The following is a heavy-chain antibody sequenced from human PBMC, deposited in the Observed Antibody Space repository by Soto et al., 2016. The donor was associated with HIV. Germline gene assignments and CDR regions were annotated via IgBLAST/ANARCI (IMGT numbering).Heavy chain of an antibody. CDR2: TNWNGGST. CDR1: GFTFDDYG. V-gene: IGHV3-20*04. Sequence: EVQLVESGGGVVRPGGSLRLSCAASGFTFDDYGMSWVRQAPGKGLEWVSGTNWNGGSTGYAHSVKGRFTISRDNAKNSPYLQMNSLRGEDTALYYCARASQEGYNWNNNYNYYYYMDVWGKGTTVTVSS. D-gene: IGHD1-20*01. CDR3: ARASQEGYNWNNNYNYYYYMDV. J-gene: IGHJ6*03.